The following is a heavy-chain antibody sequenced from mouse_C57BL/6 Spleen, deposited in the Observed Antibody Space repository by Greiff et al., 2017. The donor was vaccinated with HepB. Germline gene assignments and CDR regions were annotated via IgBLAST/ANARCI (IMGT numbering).Heavy chain of an antibody. Sequence: VMLQQSGAELARPGASVKLSCKASGYTFTSYGISWVKQRTGQGLEWIGEIYPRSGNTYYNEKFKGKATLTADKSSSTAYMELRSLTSEDSAVYFCARGGGSSSYWYFDVWGTGTTVTVSS. D-gene: IGHD1-1*01. V-gene: IGHV1-81*01. CDR1: GYTFTSYG. CDR2: IYPRSGNT. J-gene: IGHJ1*03. CDR3: ARGGGSSSYWYFDV.